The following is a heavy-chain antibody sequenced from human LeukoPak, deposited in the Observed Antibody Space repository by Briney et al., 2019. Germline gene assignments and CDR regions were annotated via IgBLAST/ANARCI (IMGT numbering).Heavy chain of an antibody. CDR3: AKEPTSYTSGWYFQD. V-gene: IGHV3-30*18. D-gene: IGHD6-25*01. CDR2: VSFDGRTE. J-gene: IGHJ1*01. CDR1: GFTFSIYG. Sequence: GGSLRLSCAASGFTFSIYGMQWVRQAPGKGLEWVAVVSFDGRTEFYADSVKGRFTISRDNSKNTLDPQMYSLKPDDTAVYYCAKEPTSYTSGWYFQDWGQGTLVTVSS.